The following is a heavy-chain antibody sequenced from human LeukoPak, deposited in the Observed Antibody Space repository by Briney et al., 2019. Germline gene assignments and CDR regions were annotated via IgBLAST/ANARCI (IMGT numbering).Heavy chain of an antibody. CDR2: INHSGST. D-gene: IGHD2-15*01. CDR3: ARARGSCYSG. CDR1: GGSFSGYY. V-gene: IGHV4-34*01. Sequence: PSETLSLTCAVYGGSFSGYYWSWIRQPPGKGLEWTGEINHSGSTNYNPSLKSRVTISVDTSKNQFSLKLSSVTAADTAVYYCARARGSCYSGWGQGTLVTVSS. J-gene: IGHJ4*02.